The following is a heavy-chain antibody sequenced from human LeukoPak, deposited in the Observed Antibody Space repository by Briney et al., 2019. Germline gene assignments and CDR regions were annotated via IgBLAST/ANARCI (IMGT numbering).Heavy chain of an antibody. D-gene: IGHD6-19*01. V-gene: IGHV1-8*01. J-gene: IGHJ6*02. CDR2: MNPNSGNT. CDR1: GYTFTSYD. CDR3: ARGPGYSSGWYDYYYYGMDV. Sequence: ASVKVSCKASGYTFTSYDINWVRQATGRGLEWMGWMNPNSGNTGYAQKFQGRVTMTRNTSISTAYMELSSLRSEDTAVYYCARGPGYSSGWYDYYYYGMDVWGQGTTVTVSS.